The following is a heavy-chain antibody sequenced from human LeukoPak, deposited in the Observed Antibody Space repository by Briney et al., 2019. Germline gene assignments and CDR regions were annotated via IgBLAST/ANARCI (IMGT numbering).Heavy chain of an antibody. CDR3: VRGGSNYGIIIYSRYFAY. V-gene: IGHV3-23*01. CDR1: GFTFTDYA. J-gene: IGHJ4*02. CDR2: INTNGDRT. D-gene: IGHD3-16*01. Sequence: GGSLRLSCAASGFTFTDYAVTWVRQAPGKGLEWVSGINTNGDRTSYADSVKGRFTLSRDNSKKMLYLQMNSLRAEDTAVYYCVRGGSNYGIIIYSRYFAYWGQGTLVTVSS.